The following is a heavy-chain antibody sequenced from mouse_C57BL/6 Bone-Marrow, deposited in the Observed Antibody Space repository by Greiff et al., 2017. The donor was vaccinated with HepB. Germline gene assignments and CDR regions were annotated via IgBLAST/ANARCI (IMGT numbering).Heavy chain of an antibody. V-gene: IGHV5-6*02. CDR3: ARRPTMVTPFAY. J-gene: IGHJ3*01. CDR2: IRSGGSYT. CDR1: GFTFSSYG. Sequence: EVKLVESGGDLVKPGGSLKLSCAASGFTFSSYGMSWVRQTPDKRLEWVATIRSGGSYTYYPDSVKGRFTISRDNAKNTLYLQMSSLKSEDTAMYYCARRPTMVTPFAYWGQGTLVTVSA. D-gene: IGHD2-9*01.